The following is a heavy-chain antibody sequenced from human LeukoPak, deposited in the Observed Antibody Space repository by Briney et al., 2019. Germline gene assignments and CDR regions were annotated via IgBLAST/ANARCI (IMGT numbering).Heavy chain of an antibody. CDR3: ARDPSNTSGWSPYFDF. D-gene: IGHD6-19*01. Sequence: ASVTVSCKASGYTFTDHGIAWVRQAPGQGLEWMGWISCYNGDTRYGQKLQGRVTMSTDTSTTTAYMELTSLRSDDTAVYYCARDPSNTSGWSPYFDFWGQGTLVTVSS. J-gene: IGHJ4*02. V-gene: IGHV1-18*01. CDR1: GYTFTDHG. CDR2: ISCYNGDT.